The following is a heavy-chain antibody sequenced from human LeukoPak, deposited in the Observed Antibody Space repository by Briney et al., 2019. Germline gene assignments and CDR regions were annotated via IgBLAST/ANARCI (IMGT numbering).Heavy chain of an antibody. V-gene: IGHV4-59*08. Sequence: SETLSLTCTVSGGSISSYYWSWIRQPPGEGLEWIGYIFYSGSTNYNPSLKSRVTISVDTSKNQFSLKLSSVTAADTAVYYCARRGYCTGSSCYSFDYWGQGTLVTVSS. CDR1: GGSISSYY. D-gene: IGHD2-15*01. CDR3: ARRGYCTGSSCYSFDY. CDR2: IFYSGST. J-gene: IGHJ4*02.